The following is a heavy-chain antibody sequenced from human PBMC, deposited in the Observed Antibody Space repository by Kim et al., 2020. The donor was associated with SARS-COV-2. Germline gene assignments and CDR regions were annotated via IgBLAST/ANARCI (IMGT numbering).Heavy chain of an antibody. CDR3: ARDRSDYGGPFDS. V-gene: IGHV3-74*01. J-gene: IGHJ3*02. D-gene: IGHD4-17*01. Sequence: YADSVKGRFTIARDNARNTLYLQMNGLRAEDTAVYYCARDRSDYGGPFDSWGQGTMVTVSS.